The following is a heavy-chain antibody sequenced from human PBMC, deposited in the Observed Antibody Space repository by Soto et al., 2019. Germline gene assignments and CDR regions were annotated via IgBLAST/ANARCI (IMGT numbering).Heavy chain of an antibody. CDR2: ISSSSSTI. CDR1: GFTFSSYS. J-gene: IGHJ6*02. Sequence: PGGSLRLSCASSGFTFSSYSMNWVRQAPGKGLEWVSYISSSSSTIYYADSVKGRFTISRDNAKNSLYLQMNSLRDEDTAVYYCAREEVKFGATISFGMDGWGQGTTVTVSS. CDR3: AREEVKFGATISFGMDG. D-gene: IGHD5-12*01. V-gene: IGHV3-48*02.